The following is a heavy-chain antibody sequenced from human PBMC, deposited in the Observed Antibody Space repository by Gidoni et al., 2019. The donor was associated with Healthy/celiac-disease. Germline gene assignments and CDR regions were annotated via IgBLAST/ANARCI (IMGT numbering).Heavy chain of an antibody. CDR3: AREVVVVTAIRMYYFDY. CDR2: IIPILGIA. CDR1: VGTFSSYA. D-gene: IGHD2-21*02. V-gene: IGHV1-69*04. J-gene: IGHJ4*02. Sequence: QVQLVQSGAEVKKPGSSVKVSCKASVGTFSSYAISWVRQAPGQGLEWMGRIIPILGIANYAQKFQGRVTITADKSTSTAYMELSSLRSEDTAVYYCAREVVVVTAIRMYYFDYWGQGTLVTVSS.